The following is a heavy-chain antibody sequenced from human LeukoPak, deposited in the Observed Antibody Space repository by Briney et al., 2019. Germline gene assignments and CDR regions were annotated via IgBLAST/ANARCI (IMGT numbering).Heavy chain of an antibody. V-gene: IGHV4-34*01. Sequence: PSETLSLTCAVYGGSFSDYYWSWIRQPPGKGLEWIGEINHSGSTNYNPSLKSRVTISVDTSKNQFSLKLSSVTAADTAVYYCARPNWNNWFDPWGQGTLVTVSS. CDR1: GGSFSDYY. J-gene: IGHJ5*02. D-gene: IGHD1-1*01. CDR3: ARPNWNNWFDP. CDR2: INHSGST.